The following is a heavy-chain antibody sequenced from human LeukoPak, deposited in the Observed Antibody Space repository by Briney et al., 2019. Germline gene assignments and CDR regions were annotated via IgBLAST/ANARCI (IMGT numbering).Heavy chain of an antibody. CDR1: GFTLSIYA. J-gene: IGHJ6*03. D-gene: IGHD1-26*01. CDR3: AKGQGGWNYYYMDV. Sequence: GGSLTHSCAPSGFTLSIYAMHWVRQAPGKGLEWVAVISYDGSNKYYADSVKGRFTISRDNSKNTLYLQMNSLRAEDTAVYYCAKGQGGWNYYYMDVWGKGNTVTISS. V-gene: IGHV3-30*04. CDR2: ISYDGSNK.